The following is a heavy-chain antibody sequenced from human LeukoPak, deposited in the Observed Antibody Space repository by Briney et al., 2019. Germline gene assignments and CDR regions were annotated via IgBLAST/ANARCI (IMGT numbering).Heavy chain of an antibody. CDR2: INPSGDST. D-gene: IGHD4-17*01. V-gene: IGHV1-46*01. J-gene: IGHJ5*02. CDR1: GYSFSSYY. Sequence: ASVKVSCKASGYSFSSYYMHWVRQAPGQGLEWMGIINPSGDSTTYAQKFQGRVTMTRDTSTRTVYMELSSLRSGDTAVYYCARENDYGNNWFDPWGQGTLVTVSS. CDR3: ARENDYGNNWFDP.